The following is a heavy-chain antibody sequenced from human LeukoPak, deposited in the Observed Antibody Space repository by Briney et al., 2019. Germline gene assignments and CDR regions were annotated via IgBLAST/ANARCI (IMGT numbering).Heavy chain of an antibody. J-gene: IGHJ5*02. CDR2: IYESGST. D-gene: IGHD3-10*01. CDR1: GYSISRGSF. V-gene: IGHV4-38-2*02. Sequence: PSETLSLTCTVSGYSISRGSFWGWIRQPPGKGLEWIGSIYESGSTYYNPSLKSGVTISIDTSKNQFSLRLSSVTAADTAVYYCARDISSGLNWFDPWGQGSLVTVSS. CDR3: ARDISSGLNWFDP.